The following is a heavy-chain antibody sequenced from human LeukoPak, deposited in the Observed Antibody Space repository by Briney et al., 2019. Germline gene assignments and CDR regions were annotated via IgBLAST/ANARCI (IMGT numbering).Heavy chain of an antibody. D-gene: IGHD6-19*01. CDR2: ISSSSSYI. CDR3: ARRSSGWDWYFDL. Sequence: GGSLRLSCAASGFTFSSYSMNWVRQAPGKGLEWVSSISSSSSYIYHADSVKGRFTISRDNSKNTLYLQMNSLRAEDTAVYYCARRSSGWDWYFDLWGRGTLVTVSS. V-gene: IGHV3-21*01. CDR1: GFTFSSYS. J-gene: IGHJ2*01.